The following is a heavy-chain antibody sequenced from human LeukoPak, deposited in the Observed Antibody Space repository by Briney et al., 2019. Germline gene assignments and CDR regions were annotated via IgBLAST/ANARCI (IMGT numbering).Heavy chain of an antibody. CDR3: ARDWVVPTTYYFDC. D-gene: IGHD2-2*01. CDR2: IKQDGSEK. CDR1: GFTFSSYS. J-gene: IGHJ4*02. V-gene: IGHV3-7*01. Sequence: GGSLRLSCAASGFTFSSYSMNWVRQAPGKGLEWVANIKQDGSEKYYVASVTGRFTISRDNAKNSLYLQMNSLRAEDTAVYYCARDWVVPTTYYFDCWGQGTLVTVSS.